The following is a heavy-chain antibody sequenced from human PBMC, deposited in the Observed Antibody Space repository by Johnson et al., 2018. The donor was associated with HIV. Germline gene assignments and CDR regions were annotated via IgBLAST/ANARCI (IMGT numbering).Heavy chain of an antibody. CDR1: GFTFSTYG. J-gene: IGHJ3*02. Sequence: QVQLVESGGGVVQPGRSLRLSCAASGFTFSTYGMHWVRQAPGKGLEWVAVMWYDGSNKYYADSVKGRFTISRDNSKNTLFLQMDSLRTEDTGVYYCAKAYCPGCDGFDIWGQGTLVTVSS. CDR3: AKAYCPGCDGFDI. D-gene: IGHD2-21*01. CDR2: MWYDGSNK. V-gene: IGHV3-33*06.